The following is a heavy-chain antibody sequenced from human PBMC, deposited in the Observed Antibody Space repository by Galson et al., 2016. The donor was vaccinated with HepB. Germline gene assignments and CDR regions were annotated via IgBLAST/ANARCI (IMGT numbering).Heavy chain of an antibody. CDR2: INPRGGST. Sequence: SVKVSCKASGYTFITYYLHWVRQAPGQGLEWMGVINPRGGSTKYAQKFQGRVTMTSDTSTSTFYMDVSSLRPEDTAVFFCASGRPYYDDIGGDAFDIWGQGTTVTVSS. CDR1: GYTFITYY. V-gene: IGHV1-46*01. CDR3: ASGRPYYDDIGGDAFDI. D-gene: IGHD3-22*01. J-gene: IGHJ3*02.